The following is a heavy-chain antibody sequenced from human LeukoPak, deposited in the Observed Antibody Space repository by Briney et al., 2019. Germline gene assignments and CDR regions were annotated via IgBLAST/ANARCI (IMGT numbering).Heavy chain of an antibody. J-gene: IGHJ4*02. CDR1: GFTFSSYA. V-gene: IGHV3-23*01. D-gene: IGHD4-17*01. Sequence: GGSLRLSCAASGFTFSSYAMSWVRQAPGQGLEWVSAICGSGGSTYYADSVKGRFTISRDNSKNTLYSQMNSLRAEDTAVYYCAKDGGGATTVTAEFDYWGQGTLVTVSS. CDR2: ICGSGGST. CDR3: AKDGGGATTVTAEFDY.